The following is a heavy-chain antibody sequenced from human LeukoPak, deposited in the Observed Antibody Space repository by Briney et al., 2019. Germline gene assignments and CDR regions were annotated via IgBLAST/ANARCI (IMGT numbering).Heavy chain of an antibody. CDR1: GFTVSSNF. D-gene: IGHD6-13*01. Sequence: GGSLRLSCAASGFTVSSNFMSWVRQAPGKGLEWVSYISSSSSTIYYADSVKGRFTISRDNAKNSLYLQMNSLRAKDTAVYYCARDSESGPGSWSLWGQGTLITVSS. CDR3: ARDSESGPGSWSL. CDR2: ISSSSSTI. V-gene: IGHV3-48*04. J-gene: IGHJ4*02.